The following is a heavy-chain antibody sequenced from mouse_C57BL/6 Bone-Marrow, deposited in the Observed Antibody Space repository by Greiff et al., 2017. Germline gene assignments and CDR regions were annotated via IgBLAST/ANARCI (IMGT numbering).Heavy chain of an antibody. D-gene: IGHD1-2*01. Sequence: VQLQQSGPGLVAPSQSLSITCTVSGFSLTSYAISWVRQPPGNGLEWLGVIWTGGGTNYNSALKSRLSISKDNSKSQVFLKMNSLQTDDTARYYCARKGAHYGYYYAMDYWCQGTSVTVSS. CDR2: IWTGGGT. CDR3: ARKGAHYGYYYAMDY. J-gene: IGHJ4*01. CDR1: GFSLTSYA. V-gene: IGHV2-9-1*01.